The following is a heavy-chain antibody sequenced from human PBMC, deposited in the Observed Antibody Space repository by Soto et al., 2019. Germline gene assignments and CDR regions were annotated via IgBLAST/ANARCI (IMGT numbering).Heavy chain of an antibody. CDR3: ARGISMIVEVQRDERDRCYFDS. Sequence: QVQLQQWGAGLLKPSETLSLTCAVYGGSFSGYYWSWIRQAPGKGLEWIGETNHSGSTNSNPSLKSRVTISVDTSKNQFSLKLSSVTAADTAVYYCARGISMIVEVQRDERDRCYFDSWGQGTLGTVSS. J-gene: IGHJ4*02. CDR2: TNHSGST. V-gene: IGHV4-34*01. D-gene: IGHD3-22*01. CDR1: GGSFSGYY.